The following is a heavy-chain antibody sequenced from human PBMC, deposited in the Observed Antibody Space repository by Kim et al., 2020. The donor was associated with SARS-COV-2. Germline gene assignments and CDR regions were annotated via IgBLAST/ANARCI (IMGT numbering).Heavy chain of an antibody. J-gene: IGHJ4*02. D-gene: IGHD3-10*01. V-gene: IGHV3-33*05. CDR3: ARDLGSGSWAPDY. CDR1: GFTFSSYG. CDR2: ISYDGSNK. Sequence: GGSLRLSCAASGFTFSSYGMHWVRQAPGKGLEWVAVISYDGSNKYYADSVKGRFTISRDNSKNTLYLQMNSLRAEDTAVYYCARDLGSGSWAPDYWGQGT.